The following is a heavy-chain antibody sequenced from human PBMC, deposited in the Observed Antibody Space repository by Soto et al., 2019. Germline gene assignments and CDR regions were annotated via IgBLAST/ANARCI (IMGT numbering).Heavy chain of an antibody. V-gene: IGHV3-48*03. CDR1: GFTFSTYH. Sequence: LRLSCAASGFTFSTYHMNWVRQAPGKGLEWVSYIHSGGSRIYYADSVKGRFTISRDNAKNSLYLQMNSLRAEDTAVYYCVRDSARIVVVPRVDGDNWLDPWGQGTLVTVSS. D-gene: IGHD2-2*01. CDR2: IHSGGSRI. J-gene: IGHJ5*02. CDR3: VRDSARIVVVPRVDGDNWLDP.